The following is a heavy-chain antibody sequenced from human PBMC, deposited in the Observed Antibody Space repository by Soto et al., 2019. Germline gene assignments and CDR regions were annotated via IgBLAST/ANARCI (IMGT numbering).Heavy chain of an antibody. V-gene: IGHV1-18*01. Sequence: QVQLVQSGAEVREPGASVKVSCKASGYTFTAYGVNWVRQAPGQGLEWMGRANVFSGIVKYARKFQDRMTVTTGSATNTAYMDLKRLTSDDTAVYYGARGSGGGHMWGDLWGQGSLVTVSS. J-gene: IGHJ5*02. CDR2: ANVFSGIV. D-gene: IGHD2-15*01. CDR1: GYTFTAYG. CDR3: ARGSGGGHMWGDL.